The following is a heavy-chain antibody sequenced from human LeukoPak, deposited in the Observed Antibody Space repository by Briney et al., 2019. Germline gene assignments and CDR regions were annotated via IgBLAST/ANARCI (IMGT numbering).Heavy chain of an antibody. J-gene: IGHJ6*04. CDR1: GFTFSSYS. Sequence: PGGSLRLSCAASGFTFSSYSMNWVRQAPGKGLEWVSSISSSSSYIYYADSVKGRFTISRDNAKNSLYLQMNSLRAEDTAVYYCARAVEPGGYSYWSVMDVWGKGTTVTVSS. CDR3: ARAVEPGGYSYWSVMDV. V-gene: IGHV3-21*01. CDR2: ISSSSSYI. D-gene: IGHD5-18*01.